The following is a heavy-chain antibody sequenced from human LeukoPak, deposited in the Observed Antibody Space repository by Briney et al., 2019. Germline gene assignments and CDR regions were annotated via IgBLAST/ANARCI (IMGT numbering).Heavy chain of an antibody. V-gene: IGHV4-39*01. CDR2: IYYSAST. Sequence: SETLSLTCTVSSCSISSSSYYWGWIRQPPGKGLDWIVSIYYSASTYDNPSLQSRVPISLHPSKNQFSLKLSSVPAADTAVYCCAARSITWHAFHLWGQATMVSVSS. J-gene: IGHJ3*01. CDR1: SCSISSSSYY. CDR3: AARSITWHAFHL. D-gene: IGHD4-11*01.